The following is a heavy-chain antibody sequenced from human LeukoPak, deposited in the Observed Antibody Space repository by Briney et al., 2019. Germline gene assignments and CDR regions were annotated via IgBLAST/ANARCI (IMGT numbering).Heavy chain of an antibody. V-gene: IGHV3-30*18. J-gene: IGHJ6*02. CDR2: ISYDGSNK. Sequence: GGSLRLSCAASGFTFSSYGMHWVRQAPGKGLEWVAVISYDGSNKYYADSVKGRFTISRDNSKNTLYLQMNSLRAEDTAVYYCAKSNPTNYDFWSGYYTGYYGMDVWGQGTTVTASS. D-gene: IGHD3-3*01. CDR1: GFTFSSYG. CDR3: AKSNPTNYDFWSGYYTGYYGMDV.